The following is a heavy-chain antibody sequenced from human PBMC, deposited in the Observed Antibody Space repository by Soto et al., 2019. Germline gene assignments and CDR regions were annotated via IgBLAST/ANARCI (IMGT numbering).Heavy chain of an antibody. Sequence: QVQLVESGGGVVQPGRSLRLSCAASGFTFSSYGMHWVRQAPGKGLEWVAVISYDGSNKYYADSVKGRFTISRDNSKNTLYLQRNSLRAEDTDVYYCAKGVRNYGDLYYYYGMDVWGQGTTVTVSS. D-gene: IGHD4-17*01. CDR3: AKGVRNYGDLYYYYGMDV. J-gene: IGHJ6*02. CDR2: ISYDGSNK. V-gene: IGHV3-30*18. CDR1: GFTFSSYG.